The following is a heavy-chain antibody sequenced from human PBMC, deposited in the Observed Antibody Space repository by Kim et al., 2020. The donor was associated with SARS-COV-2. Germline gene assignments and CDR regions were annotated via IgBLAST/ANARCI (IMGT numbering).Heavy chain of an antibody. D-gene: IGHD3-10*01. V-gene: IGHV3-23*01. J-gene: IGHJ4*02. CDR3: SKDHGSSGLATFDY. CDR2: RNNGDNS. Sequence: GGSLRLSCKASGFTFSRYAMSWVRQAPGRGLEWVASRNNGDNSYYADSVKCRFTVSRDNAKDTLYLQMDSLIAEDTALYYCSKDHGSSGLATFDYWDKVSQVLVAS. CDR1: GFTFSRYA.